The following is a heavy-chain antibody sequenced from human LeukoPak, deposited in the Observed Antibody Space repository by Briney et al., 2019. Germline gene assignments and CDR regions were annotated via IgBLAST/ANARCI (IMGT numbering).Heavy chain of an antibody. CDR2: ISVYNGNT. CDR1: GYTFTGYY. Sequence: ASVKVSCKASGYTFTGYYMHWVRQAPGQGLEWMGWISVYNGNTNYAQNLQGRVTMTTDTSTSTAYMELRSLRSDDTAVYYCARREDYYDSSGYYLFDYWGQGTLVTVSS. V-gene: IGHV1-18*04. J-gene: IGHJ4*02. CDR3: ARREDYYDSSGYYLFDY. D-gene: IGHD3-22*01.